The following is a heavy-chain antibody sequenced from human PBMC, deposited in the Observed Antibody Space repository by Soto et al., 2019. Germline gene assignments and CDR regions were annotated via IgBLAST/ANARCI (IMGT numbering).Heavy chain of an antibody. V-gene: IGHV3-74*01. Sequence: DVQLVESGGGLVQPGGSLRVSCAASGFTLGSHRIHWVRQPPGKGLEWVSRIDTDGGGTSYADSVKGRFTISTDNAKXTXYLQMNGLRAEDTAVYYCATVFDLWGQGTLVTVSS. CDR1: GFTLGSHR. J-gene: IGHJ5*02. CDR3: ATVFDL. CDR2: IDTDGGGT.